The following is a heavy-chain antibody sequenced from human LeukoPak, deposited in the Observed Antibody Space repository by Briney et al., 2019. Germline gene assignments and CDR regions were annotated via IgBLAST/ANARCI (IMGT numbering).Heavy chain of an antibody. J-gene: IGHJ4*02. D-gene: IGHD6-19*01. V-gene: IGHV1-2*02. CDR3: ARRSSSGWYGFDY. CDR2: INPNSGGT. CDR1: GYTFTGYY. Sequence: ASVKVSCKASGYTFTGYYMHWVRQAPGQGLEWMGWINPNSGGTNYAQKFQGRVTMTRDTSISTAYMGLSRLRSDDTAVYYCARRSSSGWYGFDYWGQGTLVTVSS.